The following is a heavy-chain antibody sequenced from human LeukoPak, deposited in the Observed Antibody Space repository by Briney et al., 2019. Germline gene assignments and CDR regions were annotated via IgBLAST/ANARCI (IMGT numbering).Heavy chain of an antibody. V-gene: IGHV4-59*08. CDR2: IYYSGST. J-gene: IGHJ4*02. D-gene: IGHD5-24*01. Sequence: SETLSLTCTVSGGSISSYYWSWIRQPPGKGLEWIGYIYYSGSTNYNPSLKSRVTISVDTSKNQFSLKLSSVTAADTAVYYCARRGGSTSLYFDYWGQGTLVTVSS. CDR1: GGSISSYY. CDR3: ARRGGSTSLYFDY.